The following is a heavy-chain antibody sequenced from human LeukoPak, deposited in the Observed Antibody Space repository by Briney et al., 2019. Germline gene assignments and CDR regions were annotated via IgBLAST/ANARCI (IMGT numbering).Heavy chain of an antibody. CDR3: ARVRTAMVIVY. CDR1: GYSISSGYY. CDR2: IYHSGCT. V-gene: IGHV4-38-2*02. D-gene: IGHD5-18*01. Sequence: SETLSLTCTVSGYSISSGYYWGWIRQPPGKGLEWIGSIYHSGCTYYNPSLKSRVTISVDTSKNQFSLKLSSVTAADTAVYYCARVRTAMVIVYWGQGTLVTVSS. J-gene: IGHJ4*02.